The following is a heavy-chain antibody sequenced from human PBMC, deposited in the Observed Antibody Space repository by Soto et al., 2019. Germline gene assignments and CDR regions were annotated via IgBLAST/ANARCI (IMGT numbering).Heavy chain of an antibody. D-gene: IGHD2-2*01. J-gene: IGHJ5*02. Sequence: SETLSLTCTVSGGSISSYYWSWIRQPAGKGLEWIGRIYTSGSTNYNPSLKSRVTMSVDTSKNQFSLKLSSVTAADTAVYYCARDTVVPAAHPSNRFVNWGQGTLVTAPQ. CDR3: ARDTVVPAAHPSNRFVN. CDR1: GGSISSYY. CDR2: IYTSGST. V-gene: IGHV4-4*07.